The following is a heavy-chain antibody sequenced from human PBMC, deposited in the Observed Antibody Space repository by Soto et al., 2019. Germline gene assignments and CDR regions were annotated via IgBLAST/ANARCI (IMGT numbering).Heavy chain of an antibody. D-gene: IGHD5-18*01. CDR1: GGSSSGYY. Sequence: KPSETLSLTCAVYGGSSSGYYWSWIRQPPGKGLEWIGEINHSGSTNYNPSLKSRVTITVDKSKNQVSLKLSSVTAADTAVYYCARGSLPRGIQLFNYWGQGTLVTVSS. J-gene: IGHJ4*02. V-gene: IGHV4-34*01. CDR3: ARGSLPRGIQLFNY. CDR2: INHSGST.